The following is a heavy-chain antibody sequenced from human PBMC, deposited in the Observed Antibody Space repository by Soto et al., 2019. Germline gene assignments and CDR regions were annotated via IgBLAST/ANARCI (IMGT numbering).Heavy chain of an antibody. CDR1: GFTFSNYA. V-gene: IGHV3-23*01. CDR3: AKTAEAVAGTVYGY. D-gene: IGHD6-19*01. Sequence: PGGSLRLSCVASGFTFSNYAMGWVRQAPGKGLEWVSAIGGGGGSTFYADSVKGRFTISRDNSKKTLYLQMNSLSAEDTAVYYCAKTAEAVAGTVYGYWGQGTLVTVSS. CDR2: IGGGGGST. J-gene: IGHJ4*02.